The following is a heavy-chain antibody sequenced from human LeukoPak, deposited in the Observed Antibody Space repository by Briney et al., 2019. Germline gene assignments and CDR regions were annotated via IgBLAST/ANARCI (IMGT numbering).Heavy chain of an antibody. D-gene: IGHD2-8*01. CDR1: GFTFSSYS. CDR3: ARHGKMAADAFDI. V-gene: IGHV3-21*01. CDR2: ISSSSSYI. J-gene: IGHJ3*02. Sequence: PGGSLRLSCAASGFTFSSYSMNWVRQAPGKGLEWVSSISSSSSYIYYADSVKGRFTIPRDNAKNSLYLQMNSLRAEDTAVYYCARHGKMAADAFDIWGQGTMVTVSS.